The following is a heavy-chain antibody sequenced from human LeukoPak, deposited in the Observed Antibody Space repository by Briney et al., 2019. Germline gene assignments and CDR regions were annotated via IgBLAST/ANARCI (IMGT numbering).Heavy chain of an antibody. CDR1: GFTFSSYG. Sequence: GGSLRLSCAASGFTFSSYGMHWVRQAPGKGLEWVAVISYDGSNKYYADSVKGRFTISRDNSKNTLYLQMNSLRAEDTAVYYCAKKLKYNDILTGRGWGQGTLVTVSS. CDR3: AKKLKYNDILTGRG. CDR2: ISYDGSNK. J-gene: IGHJ4*02. D-gene: IGHD3-9*01. V-gene: IGHV3-30*18.